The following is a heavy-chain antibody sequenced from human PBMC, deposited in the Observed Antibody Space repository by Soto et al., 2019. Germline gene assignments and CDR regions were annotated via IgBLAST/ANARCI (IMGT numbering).Heavy chain of an antibody. CDR2: VSAYNSNT. V-gene: IGHV1-18*01. Sequence: ASVKVSCKASGYTVLNYGVNWVRQAPGHGLEWMGRVSAYNSNTHYAQNFEGRVTMTTDTSPRPAHMDLRSRRSDDTTICYCPRLTNMFRLVLDYWGQGTQVTVSS. J-gene: IGHJ4*02. D-gene: IGHD3-10*02. CDR1: GYTVLNYG. CDR3: PRLTNMFRLVLDY.